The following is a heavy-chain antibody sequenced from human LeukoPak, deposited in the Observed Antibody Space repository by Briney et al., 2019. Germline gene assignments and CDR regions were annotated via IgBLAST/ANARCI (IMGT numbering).Heavy chain of an antibody. CDR2: INHSGST. CDR3: ARESNYHGSGAGWFAP. J-gene: IGHJ5*02. Sequence: SETLSLTCAVYGGSFSGYYWSWIRQPPGKGLEWIGEINHSGSTNYNPSLKSRVTISVDTSKNQFSLKLSSVTAADTAVYYCARESNYHGSGAGWFAPWGQGTLVTVSS. CDR1: GGSFSGYY. D-gene: IGHD3-10*01. V-gene: IGHV4-34*01.